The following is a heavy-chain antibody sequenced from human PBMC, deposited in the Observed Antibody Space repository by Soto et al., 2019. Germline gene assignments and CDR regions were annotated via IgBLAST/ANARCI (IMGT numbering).Heavy chain of an antibody. D-gene: IGHD6-19*01. V-gene: IGHV3-13*01. CDR3: TRGAVGFDY. CDR2: IGTAGDT. J-gene: IGHJ4*02. Sequence: GSLRLSCAASGFTFSSYDFHWVRQATGKGLEWVSAIGTAGDTYYAGSVKGRFTISRDNAKNSLYLQMNSLRAGDTAVYYCTRGAVGFDYWGGGPLVTVPS. CDR1: GFTFSSYD.